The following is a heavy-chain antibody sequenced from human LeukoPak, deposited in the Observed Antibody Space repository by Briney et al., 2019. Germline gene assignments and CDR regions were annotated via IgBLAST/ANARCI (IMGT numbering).Heavy chain of an antibody. CDR3: ARDGGYSYGSFDY. J-gene: IGHJ4*02. CDR1: GFTFSSYS. CDR2: ISSSSSYI. V-gene: IGHV3-21*01. D-gene: IGHD5-18*01. Sequence: GRSLRLSCAASGFTFSSYSMNWVRQAPGKGLEWVSSISSSSSYIYYADSVKGRFTISRDNAKNSLYLQMNSLRAEDTAVYYCARDGGYSYGSFDYWGQGTLVTVSS.